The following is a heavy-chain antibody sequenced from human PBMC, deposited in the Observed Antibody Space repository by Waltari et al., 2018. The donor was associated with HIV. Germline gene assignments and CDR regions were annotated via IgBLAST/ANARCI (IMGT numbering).Heavy chain of an antibody. CDR1: GGSISSTRYF. CDR2: IYSSGST. J-gene: IGHJ4*02. Sequence: QLQLQESGPGLVKPSETLSLTCTVSGGSISSTRYFWGSIRQPPGKGLEWMGSIYSSGSTYHNPSLKRRVTISVDTSKNKFSLKLSPVTAADTAVYYCARQSFTGYSNVWPSDYWGQGTLVTVSS. D-gene: IGHD6-19*01. CDR3: ARQSFTGYSNVWPSDY. V-gene: IGHV4-39*01.